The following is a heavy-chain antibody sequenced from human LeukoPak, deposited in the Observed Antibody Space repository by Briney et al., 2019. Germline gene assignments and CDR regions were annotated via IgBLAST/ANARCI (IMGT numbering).Heavy chain of an antibody. D-gene: IGHD3-10*01. CDR1: GYTFTSYD. V-gene: IGHV1-8*03. CDR3: ARATNAEMVRGAAAGLGY. J-gene: IGHJ4*02. Sequence: ASVKVSCKASGYTFTSYDINWVRQATGQGLEWMGWMNPNSGNTGYAQKFQGRVTITRNTSISTAYMELSSLRSEDTAVYYCARATNAEMVRGAAAGLGYWGQGTLVTVSS. CDR2: MNPNSGNT.